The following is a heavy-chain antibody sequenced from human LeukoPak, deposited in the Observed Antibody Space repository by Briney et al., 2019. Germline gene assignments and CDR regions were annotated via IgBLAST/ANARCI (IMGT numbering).Heavy chain of an antibody. J-gene: IGHJ4*02. Sequence: GGSLRLSCAASEFTFSSYSMNWVRQAPGRGLEWVSSISSSSYIYYADSVKGRFTISRDNAKNSLYLQMNSLRAEDTAVYYCARALCTSCSYDYWGQGTLVTVSS. CDR3: ARALCTSCSYDY. D-gene: IGHD2-2*01. CDR2: ISSSSYI. V-gene: IGHV3-21*01. CDR1: EFTFSSYS.